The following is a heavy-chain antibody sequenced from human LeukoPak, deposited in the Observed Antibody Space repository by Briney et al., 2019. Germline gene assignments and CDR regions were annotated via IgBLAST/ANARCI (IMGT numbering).Heavy chain of an antibody. CDR3: ARHRGGGGYYDSSGYYYAPYHYMDV. Sequence: MASQTLSLTCTVSGGSISSGTYYWSWIRQPAGKGLEWIGRIYTSESTTYNPSLKSRVTISVDTSKNQFSLKLSSVTAADTAVYYCARHRGGGGYYDSSGYYYAPYHYMDVWGKGTTVTISS. CDR2: IYTSEST. V-gene: IGHV4-61*02. J-gene: IGHJ6*03. CDR1: GGSISSGTYY. D-gene: IGHD3-22*01.